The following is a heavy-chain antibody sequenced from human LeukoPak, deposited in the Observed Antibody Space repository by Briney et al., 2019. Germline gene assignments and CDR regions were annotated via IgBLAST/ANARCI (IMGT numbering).Heavy chain of an antibody. Sequence: GASVKVSCKASGYTFTGYYTHWVRQAPGQGLEWMGWINPNSGGTNYAQKFQGRVTMTTDTSTSTAYMELRSLRSDDTAVYYCARVNDSSGYYYGFDYWGQGTLVTVSS. CDR2: INPNSGGT. D-gene: IGHD3-22*01. J-gene: IGHJ4*02. V-gene: IGHV1-2*02. CDR3: ARVNDSSGYYYGFDY. CDR1: GYTFTGYY.